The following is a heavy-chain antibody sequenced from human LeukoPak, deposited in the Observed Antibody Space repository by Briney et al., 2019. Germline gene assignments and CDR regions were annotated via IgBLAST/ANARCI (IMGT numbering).Heavy chain of an antibody. J-gene: IGHJ4*02. CDR1: GFTFGSYG. CDR3: ANSSPGYYYGSGSYLIFDY. CDR2: ISGSGGST. Sequence: GGTLRLSCAASGFTFGSYGMSWVRQAPGKGLEWVSAISGSGGSTYYADSVKGRFTISRDNSNNTLYLQMNSLRAEDTAVYYCANSSPGYYYGSGSYLIFDYWGQGTLVTVSS. D-gene: IGHD3-10*01. V-gene: IGHV3-23*01.